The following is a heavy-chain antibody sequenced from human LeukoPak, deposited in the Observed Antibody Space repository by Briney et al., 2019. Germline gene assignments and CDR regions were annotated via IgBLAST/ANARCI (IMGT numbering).Heavy chain of an antibody. J-gene: IGHJ4*02. D-gene: IGHD3-22*01. V-gene: IGHV4-61*09. CDR3: ARAGYYYDSSGYSRPLDY. CDR1: GGSISNGSYY. CDR2: IDTSGRT. Sequence: PSETLSLTCTVSGGSISNGSYYWSWIRQPAGKGLEWIGHIDTSGRTNHNPSLTSRLTMSVDTSKNQFSLKLSSVTAADTAVYYCARAGYYYDSSGYSRPLDYWGQGTLVTVSS.